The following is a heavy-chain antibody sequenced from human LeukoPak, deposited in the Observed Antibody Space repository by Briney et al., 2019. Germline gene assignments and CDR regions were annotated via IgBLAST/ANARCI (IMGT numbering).Heavy chain of an antibody. Sequence: ASVKVSCKVSGYTLTELSMHWVRQAPGKGLEWMGGFEPEDGETIYAQRFQGRVTMTEDTSTDTAYMELSSLGSEDTAVYYCAILLLKGYSYGWYFDYWGQGTLVTVSS. J-gene: IGHJ4*02. V-gene: IGHV1-24*01. CDR3: AILLLKGYSYGWYFDY. D-gene: IGHD5-18*01. CDR2: FEPEDGET. CDR1: GYTLTELS.